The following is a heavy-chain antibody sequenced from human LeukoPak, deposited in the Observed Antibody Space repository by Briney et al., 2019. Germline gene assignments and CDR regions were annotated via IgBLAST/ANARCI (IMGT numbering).Heavy chain of an antibody. CDR1: GYTFTSYD. J-gene: IGHJ3*02. D-gene: IGHD3-10*02. V-gene: IGHV1-8*01. CDR2: MNPNSGNT. CDR3: AREAVFGLDESPYNAFDI. Sequence: GASVKVSCKASGYTFTSYDINWVRKATGQGLKWMGWMNPNSGNTGYAQKFQGRVTMTRNTSISTAYMELSSLRSEDTAVYYCAREAVFGLDESPYNAFDIWGQGTMVTVSS.